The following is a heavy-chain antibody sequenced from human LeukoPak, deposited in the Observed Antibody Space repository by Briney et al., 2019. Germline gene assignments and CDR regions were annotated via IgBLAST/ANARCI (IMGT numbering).Heavy chain of an antibody. V-gene: IGHV3-23*01. CDR3: AKWQLYRFDP. CDR1: GFTFSSHA. Sequence: GGSLRLSCAASGFTFSSHAMGWVRQAPGKGLEWVSAISGSGGSTYYADSVKGRFTISRDNSKNTLYLQMNSLRAEDTAVYYCAKWQLYRFDPWGQGTLVTVSS. D-gene: IGHD1-1*01. J-gene: IGHJ5*02. CDR2: ISGSGGST.